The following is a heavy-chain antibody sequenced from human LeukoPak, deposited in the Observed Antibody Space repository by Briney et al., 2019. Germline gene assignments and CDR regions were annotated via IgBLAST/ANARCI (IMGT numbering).Heavy chain of an antibody. CDR3: ARDLKRGIAVAGMGIDY. J-gene: IGHJ4*02. CDR2: INHSGST. D-gene: IGHD6-19*01. CDR1: GGSFSGYY. V-gene: IGHV4-34*01. Sequence: SETLSLTCAVYGGSFSGYYWSWIRQPPGKGLEWIGEINHSGSTNYNPSLKSRVTISVDTSKNQFSLKLSSVTAADTAVYYCARDLKRGIAVAGMGIDYWGQGTLVTVSS.